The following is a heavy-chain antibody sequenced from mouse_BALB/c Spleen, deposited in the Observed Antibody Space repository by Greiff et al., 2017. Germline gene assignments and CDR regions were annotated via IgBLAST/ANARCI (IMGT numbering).Heavy chain of an antibody. D-gene: IGHD1-1*01. J-gene: IGHJ2*01. CDR3: TRDNTVVAPYFDY. Sequence: VKLVESGGGLVKPGGSLKLSCAASGFTFSSYTMSWVRQTPEKRLEWVATISSGGSYTYYPDSVKGRFTISRDNAKNTLYLQMSSLKSEDTAMYYCTRDNTVVAPYFDYWGQGTTLTVSS. CDR1: GFTFSSYT. V-gene: IGHV5-6-4*01. CDR2: ISSGGSYT.